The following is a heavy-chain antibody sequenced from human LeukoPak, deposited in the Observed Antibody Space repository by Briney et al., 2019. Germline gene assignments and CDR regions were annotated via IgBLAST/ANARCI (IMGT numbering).Heavy chain of an antibody. CDR1: GGSFSGYY. CDR2: INHSGST. D-gene: IGHD6-19*01. V-gene: IGHV4-34*01. CDR3: AVSSGWYVPDI. J-gene: IGHJ3*02. Sequence: SETLSLTCAVYGGSFSGYYWSWIRQPPGKGLEWIGEINHSGSTNYNPSLKSRVTISVDTSKNQFSLKLSSVTAADTAVYYCAVSSGWYVPDIWGQGTMVTVSS.